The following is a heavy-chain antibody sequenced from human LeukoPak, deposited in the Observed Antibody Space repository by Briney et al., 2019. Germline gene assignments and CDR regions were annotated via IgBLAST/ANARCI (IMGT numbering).Heavy chain of an antibody. CDR1: GFTFSSYG. D-gene: IGHD6-19*01. CDR2: IWYDGSNK. J-gene: IGHJ3*02. CDR3: ARDRVRSGWYSSGFDI. Sequence: GGSLRLSCAASGFTFSSYGMHWVRQAPGKGLEWVAVIWYDGSNKYYADSVKGRFTISRDNSKNTLYLQMNSLRAEDTAVYYCARDRVRSGWYSSGFDIWGQGTMVTVSS. V-gene: IGHV3-33*01.